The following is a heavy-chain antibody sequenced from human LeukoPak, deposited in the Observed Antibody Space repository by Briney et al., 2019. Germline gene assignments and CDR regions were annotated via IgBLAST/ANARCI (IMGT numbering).Heavy chain of an antibody. J-gene: IGHJ4*02. V-gene: IGHV3-21*01. D-gene: IGHD4-17*01. CDR1: GFTFSSYS. Sequence: SGGSLRLSCAASGFTFSSYSMNWVRQAPGKGLEWVSSISSSSSYIYYADSVKGRFTISRDDAKNSLYLQMNRLRAEDTAVYYCARDDDGDYTAWGYWGQGTLVTVSS. CDR2: ISSSSSYI. CDR3: ARDDDGDYTAWGY.